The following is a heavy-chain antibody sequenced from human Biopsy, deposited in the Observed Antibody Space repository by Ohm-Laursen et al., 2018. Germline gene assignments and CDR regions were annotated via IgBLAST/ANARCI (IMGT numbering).Heavy chain of an antibody. D-gene: IGHD5-12*01. V-gene: IGHV4-59*01. Sequence: PSDTLSLTCTVSRGSISTYYWSWIRQSPGRGLEWIAYIYYSGSTDYNPSLKSRVTISLDTSKNQFSLKLSSVTAADTAIYYCAREAIGVATAFDIWGQGTMVTVSS. CDR3: AREAIGVATAFDI. CDR2: IYYSGST. CDR1: RGSISTYY. J-gene: IGHJ3*02.